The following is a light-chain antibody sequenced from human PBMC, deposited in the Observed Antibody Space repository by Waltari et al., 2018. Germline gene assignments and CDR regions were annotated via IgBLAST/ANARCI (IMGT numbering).Light chain of an antibody. CDR3: SSYADSNICV. CDR2: EGN. CDR1: SVDIGGYNL. Sequence: QSALTQPASVSGSPGQSLTISCTGTSVDIGGYNLVSWYQQHPGKAPKLMIYEGNKRPSGVSNRFSGSKSGNTASLTISGLQAEDEADYYCSSYADSNICVFGSGTKVTVL. J-gene: IGLJ1*01. V-gene: IGLV2-23*01.